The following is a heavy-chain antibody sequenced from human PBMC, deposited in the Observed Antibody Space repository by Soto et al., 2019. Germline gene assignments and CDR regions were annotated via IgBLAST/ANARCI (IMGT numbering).Heavy chain of an antibody. D-gene: IGHD2-21*02. CDR2: IYWDDDK. Sequence: QITLKESGPTLVKPTQTLTLTCTFSGFSLSTSGVGVGWIRQPPGKALEWLALIYWDDDKRYSPSLKSRLTITKDTSKNQVVLTMTNMDPVDTATYYCAHIQVVTTLLWDAFDIWGQGTMVTVSS. CDR1: GFSLSTSGVG. J-gene: IGHJ3*02. CDR3: AHIQVVTTLLWDAFDI. V-gene: IGHV2-5*02.